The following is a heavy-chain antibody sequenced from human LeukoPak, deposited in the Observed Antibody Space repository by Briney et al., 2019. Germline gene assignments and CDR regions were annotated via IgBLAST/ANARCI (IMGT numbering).Heavy chain of an antibody. D-gene: IGHD3-22*01. CDR1: GGSISSYY. CDR3: ARAGYCYDSSGPAYYFDY. V-gene: IGHV4-4*07. Sequence: SETLSLTCTVSGGSISSYYWSWIRQPAGKGLEWIGRIYTSGSTNYNPSLKSRVTMSVDTSKNQFSLKLSSVTAADTAVYYCARAGYCYDSSGPAYYFDYWGQGTLVTVSS. CDR2: IYTSGST. J-gene: IGHJ4*02.